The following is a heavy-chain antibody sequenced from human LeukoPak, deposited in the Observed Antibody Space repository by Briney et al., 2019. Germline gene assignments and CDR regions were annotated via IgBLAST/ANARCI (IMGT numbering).Heavy chain of an antibody. V-gene: IGHV4-59*08. CDR1: GGSTSSYY. CDR2: IYYSGST. Sequence: SETLSLTCTVSGGSTSSYYWSWIRQPPGKGLEWIGYIYYSGSTNYNPSLKSRVTISVDTSKNQFTLKLSSVTAADTAVYYCARQVSGRRGFDYWGQGTLVTVSS. CDR3: ARQVSGRRGFDY. D-gene: IGHD6-25*01. J-gene: IGHJ4*02.